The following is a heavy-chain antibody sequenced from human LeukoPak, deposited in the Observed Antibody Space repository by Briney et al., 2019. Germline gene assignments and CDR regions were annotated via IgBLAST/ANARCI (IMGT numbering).Heavy chain of an antibody. V-gene: IGHV3-23*01. CDR3: AKDFDIVAAGLDFDY. CDR2: ISGSGGST. D-gene: IGHD6-13*01. Sequence: GGSLGLSCAASGFTFSSYAMSWVRQAPGKGLEWVSAISGSGGSTYYADSVKGRFTISRDNSKNTLYLQMNSLRAEDTAVYYCAKDFDIVAAGLDFDYWGQGTLVTVSS. J-gene: IGHJ4*02. CDR1: GFTFSSYA.